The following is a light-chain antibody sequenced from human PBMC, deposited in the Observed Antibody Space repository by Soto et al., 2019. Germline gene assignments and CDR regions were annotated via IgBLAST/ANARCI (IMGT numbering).Light chain of an antibody. V-gene: IGLV2-14*01. CDR1: SSDVGAYDY. CDR2: EVS. CDR3: TSYATSGTPVV. Sequence: QSALTQPASVSGSPGKSITISCTGTSSDVGAYDYVSWYQQHPGKAPKSMVYEVSNRPSGVSNRFSGSKSGNTASLTISGLQAEDEAVYYCTSYATSGTPVVFGGGTKLTV. J-gene: IGLJ2*01.